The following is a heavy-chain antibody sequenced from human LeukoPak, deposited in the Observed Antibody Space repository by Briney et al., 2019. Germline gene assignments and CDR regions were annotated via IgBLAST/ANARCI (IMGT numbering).Heavy chain of an antibody. J-gene: IGHJ4*02. CDR2: ISGSGGST. CDR1: GFTFSDYY. Sequence: GGSLRLSCAASGFTFSDYYMSWIRQAPGEGLEWVSAISGSGGSTFYADSVKGRFTISRDNSKNTLYLQMNSLGAEDTAVYYCAKAPRDSSGYFLYCFDYWGQGTLVTVSS. D-gene: IGHD3-22*01. CDR3: AKAPRDSSGYFLYCFDY. V-gene: IGHV3-23*01.